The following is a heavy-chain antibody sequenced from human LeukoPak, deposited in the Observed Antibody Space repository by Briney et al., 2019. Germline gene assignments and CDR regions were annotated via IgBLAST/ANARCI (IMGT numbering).Heavy chain of an antibody. CDR3: AILAAAAPPPNYYMDV. D-gene: IGHD6-13*01. CDR2: INWNGGST. J-gene: IGHJ6*03. V-gene: IGHV3-20*04. Sequence: AGGSLRLSCAASGFTFDDYGMSWGRHAPGKVMEWVSGINWNGGSTVYADSVKGRFTISRDKAKNSMYLQMNSLRAEDTALYYCAILAAAAPPPNYYMDVWGKGTTVTVSS. CDR1: GFTFDDYG.